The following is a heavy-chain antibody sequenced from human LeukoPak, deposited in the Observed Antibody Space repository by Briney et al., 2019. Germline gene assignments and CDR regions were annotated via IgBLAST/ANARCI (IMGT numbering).Heavy chain of an antibody. D-gene: IGHD4-11*01. J-gene: IGHJ4*02. CDR1: GYTLTELS. V-gene: IGHV1-24*01. Sequence: GASVKVSCKVSGYTLTELSMHWVRQAPGKGLEWMGGFDPEDGETIYAQKFQGRVIMTEDTSTDTAYMELSSLRSEDTAVYYCATSPGGLQPFDYWGQGTLVTVSS. CDR2: FDPEDGET. CDR3: ATSPGGLQPFDY.